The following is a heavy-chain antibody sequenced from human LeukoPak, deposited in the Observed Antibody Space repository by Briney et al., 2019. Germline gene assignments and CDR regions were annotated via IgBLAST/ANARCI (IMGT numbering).Heavy chain of an antibody. CDR3: ARGSGSYYD. Sequence: PSETLSLTCTVSGGSISSYYWSWIRQPPGKGLEWIGYIYYSGSTNYNPSLKSRVTMSVDTSKNQFSLKLSSVTAADTAVYYCARGSGSYYDWGQGTLVTVSS. CDR2: IYYSGST. V-gene: IGHV4-59*12. D-gene: IGHD1-26*01. CDR1: GGSISSYY. J-gene: IGHJ4*02.